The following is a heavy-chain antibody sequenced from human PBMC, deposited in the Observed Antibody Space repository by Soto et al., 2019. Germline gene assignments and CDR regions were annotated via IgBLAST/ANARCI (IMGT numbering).Heavy chain of an antibody. D-gene: IGHD4-17*01. J-gene: IGHJ4*02. CDR1: GFSFSNYA. Sequence: GGSLRLSCTASGFSFSNYAVTWVRQAPGKGLEWVSSIGSDTSYIYYADSVKGRFTISRDKSKNTVFLQMNSLRADDTAVYHCAKDPNGDYVGAFDSWGQGALVTV. V-gene: IGHV3-23*03. CDR2: IGSDTSYI. CDR3: AKDPNGDYVGAFDS.